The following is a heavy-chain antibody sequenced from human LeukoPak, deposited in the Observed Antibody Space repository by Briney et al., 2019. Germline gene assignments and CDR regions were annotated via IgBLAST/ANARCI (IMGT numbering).Heavy chain of an antibody. D-gene: IGHD2-2*01. V-gene: IGHV4-59*01. CDR2: IYYSGST. Sequence: SETLSLTCTVSGGSISSYYWSWIRQPPGKGLEWIGYIYYSGSTNYNPSLKSRVTISVDTSKNQFSLKLSSVTAADTAVYYCAREISYCSSTSCYPAYYFDYWGQGTLVTVSS. CDR3: AREISYCSSTSCYPAYYFDY. J-gene: IGHJ4*02. CDR1: GGSISSYY.